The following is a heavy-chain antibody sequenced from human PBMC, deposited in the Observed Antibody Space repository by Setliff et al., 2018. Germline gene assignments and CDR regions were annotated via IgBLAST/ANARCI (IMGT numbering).Heavy chain of an antibody. Sequence: PGESLKISCKGSGYSFSTHWIGWVRQVPGKGLEWMAIIHPDASDTRYSPSFQGQVTVSADTSSSTAFLQWSSLEASDTAMYYCASSFDSSCYNYGYTFDIWGQGIMVTVSS. CDR3: ASSFDSSCYNYGYTFDI. D-gene: IGHD3-22*01. CDR2: IHPDASDT. J-gene: IGHJ3*02. CDR1: GYSFSTHW. V-gene: IGHV5-51*01.